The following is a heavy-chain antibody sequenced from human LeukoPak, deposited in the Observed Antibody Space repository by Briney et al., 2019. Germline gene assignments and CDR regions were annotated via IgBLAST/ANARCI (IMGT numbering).Heavy chain of an antibody. J-gene: IGHJ5*02. CDR2: IYYSGST. V-gene: IGHV4-59*01. D-gene: IGHD3-10*01. CDR1: GGSISSYY. CDR3: ARAITMVRFDP. Sequence: SETLSLTCTVSGGSISSYYWSWIRQPPGKGLEWIGYIYYSGSTNYNPSLKSRVTISVDTSKNQFSLELSSVTAADTAVYYCARAITMVRFDPWGQGTLVTVSS.